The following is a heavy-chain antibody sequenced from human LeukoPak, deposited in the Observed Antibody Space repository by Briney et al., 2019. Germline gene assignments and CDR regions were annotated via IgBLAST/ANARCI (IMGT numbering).Heavy chain of an antibody. CDR3: ARVRDYGDYPPDY. J-gene: IGHJ4*02. D-gene: IGHD4-17*01. V-gene: IGHV3-48*01. CDR2: ISSSSSTI. CDR1: GFTFSSYS. Sequence: GGSLRLSCAASGFTFSSYSMNWVRQAPGKGLEWVSYISSSSSTIYYADSVKGRFTISRDDAKNSLYLQMNSLRAEDTAVYYCARVRDYGDYPPDYWGQGTLVTVSS.